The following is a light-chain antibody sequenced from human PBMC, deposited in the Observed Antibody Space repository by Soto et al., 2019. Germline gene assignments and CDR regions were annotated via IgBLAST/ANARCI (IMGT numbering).Light chain of an antibody. CDR2: TAS. CDR3: QQSFNNAWT. CDR1: QSISSH. V-gene: IGKV1-39*01. J-gene: IGKJ1*01. Sequence: DIKMTQSPSSLSASVGDRVTITCRASQSISSHLHWYQQRPGKAPKLLISTASSLQTGVPSRFSGSGSGTDFTLTISSLQPEDFATYSCQQSFNNAWTFGQGTKVEMK.